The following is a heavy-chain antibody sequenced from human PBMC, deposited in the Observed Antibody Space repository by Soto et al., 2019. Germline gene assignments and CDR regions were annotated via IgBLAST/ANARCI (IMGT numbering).Heavy chain of an antibody. V-gene: IGHV3-30-3*01. CDR1: GFTFSSYA. CDR2: ISYDGSNK. CDR3: AREMRASGRYCSGGSCYEFDP. D-gene: IGHD2-15*01. Sequence: QVQLVESGGGVVQPGRSLRLSCAASGFTFSSYAMHWVRQAPGKGLEWAAVISYDGSNKYYADSVKGRFTISRDNSKNTLYLQMNSLRAEDTAVYYCAREMRASGRYCSGGSCYEFDPWGQGTLVTVSS. J-gene: IGHJ5*02.